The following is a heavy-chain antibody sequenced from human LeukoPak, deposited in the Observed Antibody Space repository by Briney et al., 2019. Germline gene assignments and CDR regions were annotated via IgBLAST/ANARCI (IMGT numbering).Heavy chain of an antibody. CDR2: ISGGGRST. D-gene: IGHD6-13*01. Sequence: GGSLRLSCAASGFTLSSYAMSSVRQDPGKGLEWVSAISGGGRSTYYADSVKGRFTISRDNSKNPLHRQLSSQRAEVTAVYCCAIAGRSWYDPDACDIGGQGTM. J-gene: IGHJ3*02. CDR1: GFTLSSYA. CDR3: AIAGRSWYDPDACDI. V-gene: IGHV3-23*01.